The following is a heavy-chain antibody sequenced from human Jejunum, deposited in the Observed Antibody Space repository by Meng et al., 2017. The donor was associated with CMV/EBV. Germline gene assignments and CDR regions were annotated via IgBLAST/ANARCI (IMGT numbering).Heavy chain of an antibody. V-gene: IGHV3-15*01. CDR2: IKSKAHGETT. J-gene: IGHJ4*02. Sequence: CADSGFTDRDAWMSWVRQAPGKGLEWVGRIKSKAHGETTDYAAPVKGRFTISRDDSKNTLYLQMNSLKTEDTAVYYCTTEGGGYSLYWGQGTLVTVSS. CDR3: TTEGGGYSLY. D-gene: IGHD3-22*01. CDR1: GFTDRDAW.